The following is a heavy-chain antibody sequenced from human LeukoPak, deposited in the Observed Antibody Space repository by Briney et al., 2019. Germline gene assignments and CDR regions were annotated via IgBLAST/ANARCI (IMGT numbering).Heavy chain of an antibody. D-gene: IGHD4-11*01. V-gene: IGHV3-48*01. J-gene: IGHJ4*02. CDR1: GFTFGTYS. CDR2: TSSSSVTI. CDR3: ARDPYSNGGNDY. Sequence: PGGSLRLSCVVSGFTFGTYSMSWVRQAPGKGLEWIAYTSSSSVTIFYADSVKGRLTISRDNDKNSLYLQMQSLRAEDTAVYYCARDPYSNGGNDYWGQGTLVTVSS.